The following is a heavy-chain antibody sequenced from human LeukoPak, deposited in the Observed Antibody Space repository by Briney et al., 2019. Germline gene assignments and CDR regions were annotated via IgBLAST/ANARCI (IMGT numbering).Heavy chain of an antibody. V-gene: IGHV4-34*01. Sequence: PSETLSLTCAVYGGSFSGYYWSWIRQPPGKGLEWIGEINHSGSTNYNPSLKSRVTISVDTSKNQFSLKLSSVTAADTAVYYCARGSGYCTNGVCSLYYFDYWGQGTLVTVSS. D-gene: IGHD2-8*01. CDR2: INHSGST. J-gene: IGHJ4*02. CDR1: GGSFSGYY. CDR3: ARGSGYCTNGVCSLYYFDY.